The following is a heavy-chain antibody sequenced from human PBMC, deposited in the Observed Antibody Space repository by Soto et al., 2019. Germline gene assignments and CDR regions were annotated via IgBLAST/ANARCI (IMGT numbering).Heavy chain of an antibody. J-gene: IGHJ6*02. CDR1: GFTFSSYA. D-gene: IGHD2-21*01. V-gene: IGHV3-23*01. CDR3: AKGSLWLPRYYYYGMDV. CDR2: ISGSGGST. Sequence: PGGSLRLSCAASGFTFSSYAMSWVRQAPGKGLEWVSAISGSGGSTYYADSVKGRFTISRDNSKNTLYLQMNSLRAEDTAVYYCAKGSLWLPRYYYYGMDVWGQGTTVTVS.